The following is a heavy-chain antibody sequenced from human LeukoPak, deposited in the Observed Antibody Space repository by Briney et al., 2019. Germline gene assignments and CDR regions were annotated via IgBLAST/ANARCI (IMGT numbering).Heavy chain of an antibody. CDR1: GFTFSSYG. CDR2: IRYDGSNK. V-gene: IGHV3-30*02. CDR3: AKDPIVGATPVYYFDY. Sequence: PGGSLRLSCAASGFTFSSYGMHWVRQAPGKGLEWVAFIRYDGSNKYYADSVKGRFTISRDNSKNTLYLQMNSLRAEDTAVYYCAKDPIVGATPVYYFDYWGQGTLVTVSS. J-gene: IGHJ4*02. D-gene: IGHD1-26*01.